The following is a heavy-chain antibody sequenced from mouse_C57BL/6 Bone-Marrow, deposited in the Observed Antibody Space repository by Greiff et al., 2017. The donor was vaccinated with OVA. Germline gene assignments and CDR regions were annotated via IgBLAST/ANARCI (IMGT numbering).Heavy chain of an antibody. CDR3: TTDCYGTLYYFDD. CDR2: IDPENGDT. V-gene: IGHV14-4*01. CDR1: GFNIKDDY. Sequence: VQLQQSGAELVRPGASVKLSCTASGFNIKDDYMHWVKQRPEQGLEWIGWIDPENGDTEYASKFQGKATITADTSSNTAYLQLSSLTSEDTAVYYCTTDCYGTLYYFDDWGQGTTLTVSS. D-gene: IGHD1-1*01. J-gene: IGHJ2*01.